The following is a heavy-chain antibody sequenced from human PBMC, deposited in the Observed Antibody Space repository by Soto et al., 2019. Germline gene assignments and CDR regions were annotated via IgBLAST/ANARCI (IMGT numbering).Heavy chain of an antibody. D-gene: IGHD5-18*01. CDR3: AKSVYSYGLRYFDY. V-gene: IGHV3-30*18. Sequence: GGSLRLSCAASGFTFSSYGMHWVRQAPGKGLEWVAVISYDGSNKYYADSVKGRFTISRDNSKNTLYLQMNSLRAEDTAVYYCAKSVYSYGLRYFDYRGQGTLVTGFS. CDR2: ISYDGSNK. J-gene: IGHJ4*02. CDR1: GFTFSSYG.